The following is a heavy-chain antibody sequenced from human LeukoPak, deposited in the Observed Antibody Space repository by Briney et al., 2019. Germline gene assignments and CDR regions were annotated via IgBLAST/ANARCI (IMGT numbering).Heavy chain of an antibody. D-gene: IGHD1-20*01. V-gene: IGHV3-21*01. CDR2: ISSSSSYI. CDR1: GFTFSSYS. Sequence: GASLRLSCAASGFTFSSYSMNWVRQAPGKGLEWVSSISSSSSYIYYADSVKGRFTISRDNAKNSLYLQMNSLRAEDTAVYYCARLRDNWNDPYYYYGMDVWGKGTTVTVSS. J-gene: IGHJ6*04. CDR3: ARLRDNWNDPYYYYGMDV.